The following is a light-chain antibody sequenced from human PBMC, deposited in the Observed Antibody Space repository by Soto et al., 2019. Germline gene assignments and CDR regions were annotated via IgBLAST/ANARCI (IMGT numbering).Light chain of an antibody. Sequence: QSALTQPRSVSGSPGQSVTIPCTGTSSDVGGYNYVSWYQQHPGTAPKLIIFGVSKRPSGVPDRFSGSKSGNTASLSISGLQAEDEADYYCSSYAGTYSYVLGTGTKVTVL. CDR3: SSYAGTYSYV. CDR2: GVS. V-gene: IGLV2-11*01. J-gene: IGLJ1*01. CDR1: SSDVGGYNY.